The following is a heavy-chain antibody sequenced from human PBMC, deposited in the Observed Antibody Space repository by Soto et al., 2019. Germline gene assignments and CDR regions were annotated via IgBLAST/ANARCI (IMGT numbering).Heavy chain of an antibody. CDR1: GFTFSSYA. CDR2: ISGSGGST. D-gene: IGHD1-7*01. CDR3: AKDGGITGTPRH. J-gene: IGHJ4*02. Sequence: EVQLLESGGGLVQPGGSLRLSCAASGFTFSSYAMSWVRQAPGKGLEWVSAISGSGGSTYYADSVKGRFTISRDNSKNTLYLQMNSLRAEDTAAYYCAKDGGITGTPRHWGQGTLVTVSS. V-gene: IGHV3-23*01.